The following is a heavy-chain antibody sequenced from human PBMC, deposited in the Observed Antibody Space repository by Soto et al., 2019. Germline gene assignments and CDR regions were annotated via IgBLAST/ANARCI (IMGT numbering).Heavy chain of an antibody. J-gene: IGHJ3*02. CDR3: AREGENAGSSGAFDI. V-gene: IGHV1-46*03. CDR1: GYTFTSYY. D-gene: IGHD6-6*01. Sequence: ASVKVSCKASGYTFTSYYMHWVRQAPGQGLEWMGIINPSGGSTSYAQKFQGRVTMTRDTSTSTVYMELSSLRSEDTAVYYCAREGENAGSSGAFDIWGQGTMVTV. CDR2: INPSGGST.